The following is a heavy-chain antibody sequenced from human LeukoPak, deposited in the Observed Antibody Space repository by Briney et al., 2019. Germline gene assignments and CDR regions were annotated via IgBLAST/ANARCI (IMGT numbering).Heavy chain of an antibody. CDR2: IKQDGSEK. D-gene: IGHD2-21*01. CDR3: ARAPVTSCRGAYCYPFDY. J-gene: IGHJ4*02. Sequence: GGSLRLSCAASGFTFSSYWMSWVRQAPGKGLEWVANIKQDGSEKYYVDSVKGRFTISRDNAKNSLYLQMNSLRAEDTAVYYCARAPVTSCRGAYCYPFDYWGQGTLVTVSS. CDR1: GFTFSSYW. V-gene: IGHV3-7*01.